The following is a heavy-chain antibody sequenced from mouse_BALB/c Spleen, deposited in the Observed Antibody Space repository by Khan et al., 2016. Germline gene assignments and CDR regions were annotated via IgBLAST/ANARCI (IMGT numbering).Heavy chain of an antibody. J-gene: IGHJ4*01. CDR2: ISYDGSN. D-gene: IGHD1-1*01. V-gene: IGHV3-6*02. Sequence: EVQLQESGPGLVKPSQSLSLTCSVTGYSITSGYYWNWIRQFPGNNLEWMGYISYDGSNNYNPSLKNRISIARDTSKNQFFLQLNSVTSEDTATYYCATLRRVHAMDSWGQGNSVTVSS. CDR3: ATLRRVHAMDS. CDR1: GYSITSGYY.